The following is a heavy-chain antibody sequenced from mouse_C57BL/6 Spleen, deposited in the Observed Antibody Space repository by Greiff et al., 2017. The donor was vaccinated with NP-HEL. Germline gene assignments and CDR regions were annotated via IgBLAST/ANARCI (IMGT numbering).Heavy chain of an antibody. D-gene: IGHD1-1*01. J-gene: IGHJ4*01. CDR3: AREDYGSKNYAMDY. CDR2: IDPSDSYT. V-gene: IGHV1-50*01. CDR1: GYTFTSYW. Sequence: QVQLQQPGAELVKPGASVKLSCKASGYTFTSYWMQWVKQRPGQGLEWIGEIDPSDSYTNYNQKFKGKATLTVDTSSSTAYMQLSSLTSEDSAVYYCAREDYGSKNYAMDYWGQGTSVTVSS.